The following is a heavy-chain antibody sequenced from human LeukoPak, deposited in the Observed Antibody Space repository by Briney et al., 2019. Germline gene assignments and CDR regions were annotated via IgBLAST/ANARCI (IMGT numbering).Heavy chain of an antibody. Sequence: PGGSLRLSCAASGFTFSSYWMNWVRQAPGKGLEWVSSINSSSSYIYYADSVKGRFTISRDNAKNSLYLQMNSLRAEDTAVYYCARDGITRGYYYGMDVWGQGTTVTVSS. CDR1: GFTFSSYW. CDR2: INSSSSYI. J-gene: IGHJ6*02. CDR3: ARDGITRGYYYGMDV. V-gene: IGHV3-21*01. D-gene: IGHD3-10*01.